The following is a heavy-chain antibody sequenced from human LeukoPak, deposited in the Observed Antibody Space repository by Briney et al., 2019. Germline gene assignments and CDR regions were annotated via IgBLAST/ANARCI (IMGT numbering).Heavy chain of an antibody. V-gene: IGHV3-13*01. J-gene: IGHJ5*02. CDR2: IGTAGDT. Sequence: GGSLRLSCAACGFTFSSYDMHWVRQATGKGLEWVSAIGTAGDTYYPGSVKGRFTISRENAKNSLYLQMNSLRAGDTAVYYCARGVSWGYCSSTSCQENWFDPWGQGTLVTVSS. CDR3: ARGVSWGYCSSTSCQENWFDP. D-gene: IGHD2-2*01. CDR1: GFTFSSYD.